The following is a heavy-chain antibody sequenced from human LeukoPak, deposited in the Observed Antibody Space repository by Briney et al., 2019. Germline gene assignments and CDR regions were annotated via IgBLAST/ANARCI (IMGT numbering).Heavy chain of an antibody. V-gene: IGHV3-21*01. J-gene: IGHJ4*02. Sequence: SGGSLRLSCAASGFTFSSYSMNWVRQAPGKGLEWVSSISSSSSYIYYADSVKGRFTISRDNAKDSLYLQMNSLRAEDTAVYYCARDWGYSGSYSTGFDYWGQGTLVTVSS. CDR3: ARDWGYSGSYSTGFDY. CDR2: ISSSSSYI. D-gene: IGHD1-26*01. CDR1: GFTFSSYS.